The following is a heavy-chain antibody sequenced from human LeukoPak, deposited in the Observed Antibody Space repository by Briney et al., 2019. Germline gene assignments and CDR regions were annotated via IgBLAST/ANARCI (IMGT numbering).Heavy chain of an antibody. CDR3: ARGPCTCCYAFDI. J-gene: IGHJ3*02. Sequence: ERSLKLSCAASGFTFSSYGMHWVRQAPGKGLEWVAVIWYDGSNKYYADSVKGRFTITRDNSKNTLYLQMISLRAEDTAVYYCARGPCTCCYAFDIWGQGTMVTVSS. D-gene: IGHD2-2*01. V-gene: IGHV3-33*01. CDR2: IWYDGSNK. CDR1: GFTFSSYG.